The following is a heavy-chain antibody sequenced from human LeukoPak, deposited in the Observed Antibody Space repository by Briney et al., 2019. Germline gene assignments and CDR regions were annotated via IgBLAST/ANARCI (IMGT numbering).Heavy chain of an antibody. J-gene: IGHJ4*02. Sequence: SETLSLTCTVYGGSISSYYWSWIRQPPGKGLEWLVYINYSRTTNYKPSRRSRVTVSVDTSKNQFSLKLSSVTAADTAVYYCARTIVGATLAFYFVHWGEGTRVTVSS. D-gene: IGHD1-26*01. V-gene: IGHV4-59*01. CDR2: INYSRTT. CDR3: ARTIVGATLAFYFVH. CDR1: GGSISSYY.